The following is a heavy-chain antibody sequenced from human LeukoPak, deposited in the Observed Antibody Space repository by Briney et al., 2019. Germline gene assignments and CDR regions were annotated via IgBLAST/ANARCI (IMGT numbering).Heavy chain of an antibody. CDR2: TYYRSKWYN. CDR3: ARDWGVEARPGYMDV. D-gene: IGHD6-6*01. CDR1: GDSVSSNSAA. V-gene: IGHV6-1*01. J-gene: IGHJ6*03. Sequence: SQTLSLTCAISGDSVSSNSAAWNWIRQSPSRGLEWLGRTYYRSKWYNDCAVSVKSRITINPDTSKNQFSLQLNSVTAADTAVYFCARDWGVEARPGYMDVWGKGTTVTVSS.